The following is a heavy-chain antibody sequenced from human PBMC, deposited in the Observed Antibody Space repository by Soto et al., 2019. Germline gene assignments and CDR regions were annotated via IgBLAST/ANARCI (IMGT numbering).Heavy chain of an antibody. J-gene: IGHJ6*02. CDR2: INHSGST. Sequence: PSEPLSLTYAVYGVSFSGYYWSWIRPPPGKGLEWIGEINHSGSTNYNPSLKSRVTISVDTSKNQFSLKLSSVTAADTAVYYCARGQHVGRQLRLYYGMDVWGQGTTVTVSS. V-gene: IGHV4-34*01. CDR1: GVSFSGYY. CDR3: ARGQHVGRQLRLYYGMDV. D-gene: IGHD1-26*01.